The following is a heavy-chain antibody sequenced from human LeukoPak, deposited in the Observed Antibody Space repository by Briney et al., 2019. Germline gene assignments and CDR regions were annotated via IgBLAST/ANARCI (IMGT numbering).Heavy chain of an antibody. CDR2: ISSNGGST. Sequence: GGSLILSCSASGFSLSSNAMHWVRQAPGKGLEYVSGISSNGGSTGYADSVKGRFTISRDNSKRGMFLQMSSLRPEDTAIYYCASTYHYDSSGYYPFDYWGQGTLVTVSS. CDR3: ASTYHYDSSGYYPFDY. CDR1: GFSLSSNA. J-gene: IGHJ4*02. D-gene: IGHD3-22*01. V-gene: IGHV3-64D*09.